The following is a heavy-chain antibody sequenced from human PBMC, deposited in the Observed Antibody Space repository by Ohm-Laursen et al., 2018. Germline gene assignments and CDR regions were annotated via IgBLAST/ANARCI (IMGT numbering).Heavy chain of an antibody. V-gene: IGHV3-53*01. D-gene: IGHD4-17*01. J-gene: IGHJ4*02. CDR3: ARSIKDYGDYG. Sequence: SLRLSCSASGFTFSDPYMDWVRQAPGKGLEWVSVIYSGGGTNYADSVKGRFTISRDNSKNTLYLQMNSLRAEDTAVYYCARSIKDYGDYGWGQGTLVTVSS. CDR2: IYSGGGT. CDR1: GFTFSDPY.